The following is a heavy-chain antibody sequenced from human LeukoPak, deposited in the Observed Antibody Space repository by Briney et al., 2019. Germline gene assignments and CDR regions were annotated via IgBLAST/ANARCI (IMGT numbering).Heavy chain of an antibody. V-gene: IGHV4-59*01. Sequence: PSETLSLTCTVSGASISSYYWSWIRQPPGKGLEWIGYIYYSGSTNYNPSLKSRVTISVDTSKNQFSLKLSSVTAADMAVYYCARGAYDYLWGSHDIWGQGTMVTVSS. CDR2: IYYSGST. D-gene: IGHD3-16*01. J-gene: IGHJ3*02. CDR3: ARGAYDYLWGSHDI. CDR1: GASISSYY.